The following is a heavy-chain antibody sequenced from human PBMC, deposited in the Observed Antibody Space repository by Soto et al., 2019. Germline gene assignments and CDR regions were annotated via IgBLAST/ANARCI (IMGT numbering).Heavy chain of an antibody. CDR2: ISYDGSNK. V-gene: IGHV3-30*18. CDR1: GFTFSSYG. Sequence: GGSLRLSCAASGFTFSSYGMHWVRQAPGKGLEWVAVISYDGSNKYYADSVKGRFTISRDNSKNTLYLQMNSLRAEDTAVYYCAKDSQSWFDPWGQGTLVTVSS. J-gene: IGHJ5*02. CDR3: AKDSQSWFDP.